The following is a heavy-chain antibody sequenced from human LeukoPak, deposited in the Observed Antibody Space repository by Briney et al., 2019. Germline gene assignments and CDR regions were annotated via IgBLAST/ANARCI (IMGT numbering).Heavy chain of an antibody. CDR1: GYRFINYR. CDR2: IYPGDTVT. V-gene: IGHV5-51*01. J-gene: IGHJ4*02. Sequence: KIGESLNISCKGSGYRFINYRIGWVRQMPGKGLEWMGIIYPGDTVTIYSPSFQGHVTISDDKSIGTAYLQWSSLKASDTAIYYCARGGPAYALDYWGQGTLVTVSS. CDR3: ARGGPAYALDY. D-gene: IGHD2-2*01.